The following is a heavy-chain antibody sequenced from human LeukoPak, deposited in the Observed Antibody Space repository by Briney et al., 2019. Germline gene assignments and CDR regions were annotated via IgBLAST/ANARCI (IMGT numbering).Heavy chain of an antibody. Sequence: PSQTLSLTCTVSGGSISSGSYYWSWIRQPAGKGLEWIGRIYTSGSTNYNPSLKSRVTISVDTSKNQFSLKLSSVTAADTAVYYCARDGVVGREGAFDIWGQGTMVTVSS. D-gene: IGHD2-2*01. CDR1: GGSISSGSYY. CDR2: IYTSGST. V-gene: IGHV4-61*02. CDR3: ARDGVVGREGAFDI. J-gene: IGHJ3*02.